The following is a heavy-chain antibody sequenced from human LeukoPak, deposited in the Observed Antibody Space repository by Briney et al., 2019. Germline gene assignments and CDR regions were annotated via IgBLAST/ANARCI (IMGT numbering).Heavy chain of an antibody. CDR1: GYTFTSYA. CDR2: INAGNGNT. Sequence: GASVKVSCKASGYTFTSYAMHWVRQAPGQRLEWMGWINAGNGNTKYSQKFQGRVTITRNTSISTAYMELSSLRSEDTAVYYCARRAGNDAFDIWGQGTMVTVSS. J-gene: IGHJ3*02. V-gene: IGHV1-3*01. CDR3: ARRAGNDAFDI.